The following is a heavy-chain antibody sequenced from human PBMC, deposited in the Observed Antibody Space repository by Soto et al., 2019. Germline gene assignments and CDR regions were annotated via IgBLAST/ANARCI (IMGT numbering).Heavy chain of an antibody. Sequence: GGSLRLSCASSGFIFNNYAMTWVRQAPGKGLEWVSTVTASGGGTFYANSVKGRFTISRDNSRNTLHLQMSSLSVEDTALYYCAKALVPALTAKFGYWGQGTLVTVSS. D-gene: IGHD5-18*01. CDR3: AKALVPALTAKFGY. V-gene: IGHV3-23*01. CDR2: VTASGGGT. CDR1: GFIFNNYA. J-gene: IGHJ4*02.